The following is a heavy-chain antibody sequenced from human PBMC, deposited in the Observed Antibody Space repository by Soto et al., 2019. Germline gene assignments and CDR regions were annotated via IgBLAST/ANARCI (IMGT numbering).Heavy chain of an antibody. J-gene: IGHJ1*01. CDR2: IIPIFGTA. CDR3: ARGLAGVGAHAESFQH. V-gene: IGHV1-69*12. CDR1: GGTFSSYA. D-gene: IGHD1-26*01. Sequence: QVQLVQSGAEVKKPGSSVKVSCKASGGTFSSYAISWVRQAPGQGLEWMGGIIPIFGTANYAQKFQGRVTITADESTRTDYMELSSLRSEDTAVYYCARGLAGVGAHAESFQHWGQGTLVTVYS.